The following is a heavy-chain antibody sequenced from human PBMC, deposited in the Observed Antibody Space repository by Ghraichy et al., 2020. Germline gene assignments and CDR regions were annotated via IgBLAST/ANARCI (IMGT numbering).Heavy chain of an antibody. D-gene: IGHD6-13*01. V-gene: IGHV3-7*04. CDR3: ARELIGQQLAYYYYYYMDV. Sequence: GGSLRLSCAASGFTFSSYWMSWVRQAPGKGLEWVANIKQDGSEKYYVDSVKGRFTISRDNAKNSLYLQMNSLRAEDTAVYYCARELIGQQLAYYYYYYMDVWGKGTTVTVSS. J-gene: IGHJ6*03. CDR1: GFTFSSYW. CDR2: IKQDGSEK.